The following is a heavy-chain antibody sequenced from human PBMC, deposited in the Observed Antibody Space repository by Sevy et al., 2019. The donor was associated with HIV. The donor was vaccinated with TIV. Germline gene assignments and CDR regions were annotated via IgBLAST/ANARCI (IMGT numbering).Heavy chain of an antibody. Sequence: SGPTLVKPTQTLTLTCTFSGFSLSTSGVGVGWIRQPPGKALEWLALISWNDDKRYSPSLKSRLTITKDTSKNQVVLTMTNMDPVDTATYYCAHSRRITFGGVIASYYYYGMDVWGQGTTVTVSS. V-gene: IGHV2-5*01. J-gene: IGHJ6*02. CDR2: ISWNDDK. D-gene: IGHD3-16*02. CDR1: GFSLSTSGVG. CDR3: AHSRRITFGGVIASYYYYGMDV.